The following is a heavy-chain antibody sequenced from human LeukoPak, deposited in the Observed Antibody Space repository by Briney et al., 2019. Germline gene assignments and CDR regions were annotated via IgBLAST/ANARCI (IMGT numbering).Heavy chain of an antibody. J-gene: IGHJ3*02. Sequence: GGSLRLSCAASGFTFSGYGMHWVRQAPGKGLEWVAVIWYDGSNKYYADSVKGRFTISRDNSKNTLYLQMNSLRAEDTAVYYCARDIVVVVAATYQPNAFDIWGQGTMVTVSS. CDR1: GFTFSGYG. D-gene: IGHD2-15*01. CDR2: IWYDGSNK. V-gene: IGHV3-33*01. CDR3: ARDIVVVVAATYQPNAFDI.